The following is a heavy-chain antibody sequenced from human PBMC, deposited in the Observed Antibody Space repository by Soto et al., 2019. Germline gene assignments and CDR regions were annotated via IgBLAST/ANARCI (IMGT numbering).Heavy chain of an antibody. D-gene: IGHD2-2*01. J-gene: IGHJ6*02. Sequence: QVQLVQSGAEVKKPGSSVKVSCKASGGTFSSYTISWVRQAPGQGLEWMGRIIPILGIANYAQKFQGRVTITADKSTSTAYMELSSLRSEDTAVYYCARGGIVVVPAAPYYYYGMDVWGQGTTVTVSS. CDR2: IIPILGIA. CDR1: GGTFSSYT. V-gene: IGHV1-69*02. CDR3: ARGGIVVVPAAPYYYYGMDV.